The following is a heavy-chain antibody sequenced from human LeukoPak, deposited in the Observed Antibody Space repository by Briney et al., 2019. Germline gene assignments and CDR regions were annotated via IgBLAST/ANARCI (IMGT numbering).Heavy chain of an antibody. Sequence: GGSLRLSCAASGFSFSSNWMHCVRQAPGKGLVWVSRINSDENSTAYADSVKGRFTISRDNSKNALYLQMSSLRAEDTAVYYCVRGCLATSCQETGHYWGQGTLVTVSS. CDR3: VRGCLATSCQETGHY. V-gene: IGHV3-74*01. CDR2: INSDENST. CDR1: GFSFSSNW. D-gene: IGHD2-2*01. J-gene: IGHJ4*01.